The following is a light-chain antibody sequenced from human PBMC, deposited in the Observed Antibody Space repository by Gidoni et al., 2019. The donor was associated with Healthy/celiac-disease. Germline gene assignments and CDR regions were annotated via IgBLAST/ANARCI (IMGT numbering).Light chain of an antibody. CDR1: QSISSY. V-gene: IGKV1-39*01. CDR3: QQSYSTPWT. J-gene: IGKJ1*01. Sequence: DIQMTQSPSSLSASVGESVTITCRASQSISSYLNWYQQKPGKAPKLLIYAASSLQSGVPSRFSGSGSGTDFTLTISSLQPEDFATYYCQQSYSTPWTFGQXTKVEIK. CDR2: AAS.